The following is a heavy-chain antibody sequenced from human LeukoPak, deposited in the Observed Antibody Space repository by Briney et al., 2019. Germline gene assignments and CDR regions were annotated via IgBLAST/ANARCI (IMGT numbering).Heavy chain of an antibody. Sequence: SETLSLTCAVYGGSFSSYYWGWIRQPPGKTVEWIGSIYSSGSTYYNPSLKSRVIIIIDTPKNHFSLTLSSVTAADTAVYYCARSDGYGLVGIWGQGTMVTVSS. CDR1: GGSFSSYY. V-gene: IGHV4-39*07. CDR2: IYSSGST. J-gene: IGHJ3*02. D-gene: IGHD3-10*01. CDR3: ARSDGYGLVGI.